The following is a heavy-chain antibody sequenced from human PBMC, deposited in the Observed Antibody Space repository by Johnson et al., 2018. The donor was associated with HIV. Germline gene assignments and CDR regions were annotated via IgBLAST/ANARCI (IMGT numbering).Heavy chain of an antibody. CDR2: ISTSGGGI. CDR1: GFTFTDYY. V-gene: IGHV3-11*04. Sequence: VQLVESGGSLVKPGGSMRLSCAASGFTFTDYYMTWIRQAPGKGLEWVSHISTSGGGIYYADSVKGRFTISRDNAWNSLYLQVNSRRAEDTAVYYCARVRYSSGCPIYAFDIWGQGTVVIVSS. J-gene: IGHJ3*02. D-gene: IGHD6-19*01. CDR3: ARVRYSSGCPIYAFDI.